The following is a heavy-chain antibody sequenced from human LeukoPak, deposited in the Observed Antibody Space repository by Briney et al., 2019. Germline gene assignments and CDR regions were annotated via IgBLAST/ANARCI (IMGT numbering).Heavy chain of an antibody. D-gene: IGHD6-13*01. CDR2: INSDGSST. CDR1: GFTFSNYW. CDR3: ARGYSSSWYQNYYYGMDV. J-gene: IGHJ6*04. V-gene: IGHV3-74*01. Sequence: GGSLRLSCAASGFTFSNYWMHWVRQAPGKGLVWVSRINSDGSSTSYADSVKGRFTISRDNAKNTLYLQMNSLRAEDTAVYYCARGYSSSWYQNYYYGMDVWGKGTTVTVSS.